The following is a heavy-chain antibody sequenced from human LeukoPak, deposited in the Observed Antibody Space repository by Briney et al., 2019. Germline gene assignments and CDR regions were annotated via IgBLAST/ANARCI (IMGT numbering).Heavy chain of an antibody. CDR3: ARSYYYDSSGYGDYFDY. D-gene: IGHD3-22*01. CDR2: INTNTGNP. V-gene: IGHV7-4-1*02. CDR1: GYTFTSYD. Sequence: ASVKVSCKASGYTFTSYDINWVRQAPGQGLEWMGWINTNTGNPTYAQGFTGRFVFSLDTSVSTAYLQVNSLKAEDTAVYYCARSYYYDSSGYGDYFDYWGQGTLVTVSS. J-gene: IGHJ4*02.